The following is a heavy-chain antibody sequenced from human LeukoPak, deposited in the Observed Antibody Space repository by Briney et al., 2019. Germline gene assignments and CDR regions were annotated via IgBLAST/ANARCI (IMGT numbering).Heavy chain of an antibody. D-gene: IGHD5-12*01. Sequence: PSETLSLTCTVSGGSISSYYWSWIRQPAGKGLEWIGRIYTSGSTNYNPSLKSRVTMSVDTSKNQFSLKLSSVTAAGTAVYYCARGPPPLYSGYVRPLFDPWGQGTLVTVSS. CDR3: ARGPPPLYSGYVRPLFDP. V-gene: IGHV4-4*07. CDR1: GGSISSYY. J-gene: IGHJ5*02. CDR2: IYTSGST.